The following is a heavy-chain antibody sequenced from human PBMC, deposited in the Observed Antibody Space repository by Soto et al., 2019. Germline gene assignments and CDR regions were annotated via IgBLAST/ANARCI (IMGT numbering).Heavy chain of an antibody. CDR3: ARSYVYCSGGSCYSDYYYYMDV. J-gene: IGHJ6*03. D-gene: IGHD2-15*01. Sequence: PGGSLRLSCAASGFTVSSNYMSWVRQAPGKGLEWVSVIYSGGSTYYADSVKGRFTISRDNSKNTLYLQMNSLRAEDTAVYYCARSYVYCSGGSCYSDYYYYMDVWGKGTTVTVSS. V-gene: IGHV3-66*01. CDR2: IYSGGST. CDR1: GFTVSSNY.